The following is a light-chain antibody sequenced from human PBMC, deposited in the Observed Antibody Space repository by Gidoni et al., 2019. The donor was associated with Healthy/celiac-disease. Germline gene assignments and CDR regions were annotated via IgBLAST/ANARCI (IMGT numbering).Light chain of an antibody. V-gene: IGKV1-9*01. CDR3: QQLKSYPRT. Sequence: DIQLTKSPSFLSASVGDRVTITCRARQGISSYLAWYQQKPGKAPKLLIYAASTLQSGVPSRFSGSGSGTEFTLTISSLQPEDFATYYCQQLKSYPRTFGQGTKVEIK. CDR1: QGISSY. J-gene: IGKJ1*01. CDR2: AAS.